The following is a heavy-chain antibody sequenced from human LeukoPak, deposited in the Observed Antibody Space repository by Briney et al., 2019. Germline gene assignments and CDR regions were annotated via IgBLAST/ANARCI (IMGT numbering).Heavy chain of an antibody. Sequence: SETLSLTCTVSGGSISSSSYCWGWIRQPPGKGLEWIVSIYYSGSTYYNPSLKSRVTISVDTSKNQFSLKLSSVTAADTAVYYCATASNYYDSSGYYNYWGQGTLVTVSS. CDR2: IYYSGST. V-gene: IGHV4-39*01. D-gene: IGHD3-22*01. J-gene: IGHJ4*02. CDR1: GGSISSSSYC. CDR3: ATASNYYDSSGYYNY.